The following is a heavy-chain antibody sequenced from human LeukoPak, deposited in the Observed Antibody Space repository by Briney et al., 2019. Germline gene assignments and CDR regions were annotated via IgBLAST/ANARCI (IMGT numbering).Heavy chain of an antibody. CDR3: ARGPAVAEGFDY. V-gene: IGHV4-34*01. CDR2: INHSGST. CDR1: GGSFSGYY. J-gene: IGHJ4*02. Sequence: SETLSLTCAVYGGSFSGYYWSWIRQPPGKGLEWIEEINHSGSTNYNPSLKSRVTISVDTSKNQFSLKLSSVTAADTAVYYCARGPAVAEGFDYWGQGTLVTVSS. D-gene: IGHD6-19*01.